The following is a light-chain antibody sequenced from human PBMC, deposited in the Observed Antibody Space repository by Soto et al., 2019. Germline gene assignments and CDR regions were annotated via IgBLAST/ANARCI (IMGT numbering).Light chain of an antibody. CDR1: QSLGSD. V-gene: IGKV3-20*01. CDR3: QQYGSSPRT. J-gene: IGKJ2*01. Sequence: EIVMTQSPVTLSLSPGDTATLSCRASQSLGSDLAWYQQKPGQAPRNLIYGASNRATGIPDRFSGSGSGTDFTLTISRLEPEDFAVYYCQQYGSSPRTFGQGTKVDIK. CDR2: GAS.